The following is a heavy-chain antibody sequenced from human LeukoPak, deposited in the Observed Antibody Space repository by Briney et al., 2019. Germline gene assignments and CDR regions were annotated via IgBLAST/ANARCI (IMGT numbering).Heavy chain of an antibody. CDR2: LNPNSGGT. Sequence: ASMKVSCKAYGYSFTGYYMHWVRQAAGQGREWVGWLNPNSGGTNYAQKFQRRVTMTRDTSISTAYMELSRLRSDDTAVYYCARVSYYYDSSGYYRFDYWGQGTLVTVSS. V-gene: IGHV1-2*02. D-gene: IGHD3-22*01. CDR3: ARVSYYYDSSGYYRFDY. J-gene: IGHJ4*02. CDR1: GYSFTGYY.